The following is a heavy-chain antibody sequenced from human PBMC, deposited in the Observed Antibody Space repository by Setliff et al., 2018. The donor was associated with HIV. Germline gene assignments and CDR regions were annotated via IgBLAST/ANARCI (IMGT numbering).Heavy chain of an antibody. CDR2: IYTSGST. CDR3: AKVVVRSRFLEWSPSRDYSYYYMDV. D-gene: IGHD3-3*01. Sequence: SETLSLTCTVSGGSISSGSYYWSWIRQPAGKGLEWIGRIYTSGSTNYNPSLKSRVTISVDTSKNQFSLKLSSVTAADTAVYYCAKVVVRSRFLEWSPSRDYSYYYMDVWGKGTTVTVSS. CDR1: GGSISSGSYY. V-gene: IGHV4-61*02. J-gene: IGHJ6*03.